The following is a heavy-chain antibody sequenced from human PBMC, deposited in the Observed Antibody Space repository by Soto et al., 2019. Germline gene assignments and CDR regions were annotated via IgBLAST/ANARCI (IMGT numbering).Heavy chain of an antibody. Sequence: GGSLRLSCASSGLTFSSYGMHWVRQAPGKGLEWVAVISYDGSNKYYADSVKGRFTISRDNSKNTLYLQMNSLRAEDTAVYYCAKDRANSSGWLSYYYYYGMDVWGQGTTVTVSS. CDR3: AKDRANSSGWLSYYYYYGMDV. D-gene: IGHD6-19*01. CDR2: ISYDGSNK. CDR1: GLTFSSYG. V-gene: IGHV3-30*18. J-gene: IGHJ6*02.